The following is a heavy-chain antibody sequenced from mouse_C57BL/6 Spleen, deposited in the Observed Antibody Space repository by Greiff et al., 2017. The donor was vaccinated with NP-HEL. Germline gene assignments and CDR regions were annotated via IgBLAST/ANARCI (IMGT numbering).Heavy chain of an antibody. V-gene: IGHV1-54*01. CDR1: GYSFPPSL. CDR3: AREGTGRGYLDY. J-gene: IGHJ2*01. Sequence: QVQLKQSGAELVRPGTSVKVSCKASGYSFPPSLIDCVQQRPGQGLEWIGVINPGSGGTNYNEKFKGKATLTADKSSSTAYMQLSSLTSEDSAVDFCAREGTGRGYLDYWGHGTTSTVSS. CDR2: INPGSGGT. D-gene: IGHD4-1*01.